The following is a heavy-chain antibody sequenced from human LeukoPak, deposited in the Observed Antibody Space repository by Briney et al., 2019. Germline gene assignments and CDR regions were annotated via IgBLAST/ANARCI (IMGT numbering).Heavy chain of an antibody. CDR2: IYYSGST. J-gene: IGHJ2*01. D-gene: IGHD5-18*01. CDR1: GGSISSYY. Sequence: ASETLSLTCTVSGGSISSYYWSWIRQPPGKGLEWIGYIYYSGSTNYNPSLKSRVTISVDTSKNQFSLKLSSVTAADTAVYYCARERRLWAHLPQGYFDLWGRGTLVTVSS. CDR3: ARERRLWAHLPQGYFDL. V-gene: IGHV4-59*01.